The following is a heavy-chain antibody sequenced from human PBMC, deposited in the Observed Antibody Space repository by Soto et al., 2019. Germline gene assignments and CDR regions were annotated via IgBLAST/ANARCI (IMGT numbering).Heavy chain of an antibody. D-gene: IGHD4-17*01. CDR3: AKDPNGDYVGAFDG. CDR1: GLTFSNYA. Sequence: EVPLLESGGGLVQPGGSLRLSCAGSGLTFSNYAMVWVRQAPGKGLEWVSAISGGGGGTYYADSVRGRFSISRDNSKNTLYLQMNSLRAEDTALYYCAKDPNGDYVGAFDGWGPGTMVTVSS. J-gene: IGHJ3*01. V-gene: IGHV3-23*01. CDR2: ISGGGGGT.